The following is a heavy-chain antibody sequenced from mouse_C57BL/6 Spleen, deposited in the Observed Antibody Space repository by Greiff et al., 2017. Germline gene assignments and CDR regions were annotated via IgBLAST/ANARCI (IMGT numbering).Heavy chain of an antibody. Sequence: DVMLVESGGGLVQPGESLKLSCESNEYEFPSHDMSWVRKTPEKRLELVAAINSDGGSTYYPDTMERRFIISRDNTKNTLYLQMSSLRSEDTALYYCARHGDDGGSMDYWGQGTSVTVSS. J-gene: IGHJ4*01. V-gene: IGHV5-2*01. CDR3: ARHGDDGGSMDY. CDR1: EYEFPSHD. D-gene: IGHD2-3*01. CDR2: INSDGGST.